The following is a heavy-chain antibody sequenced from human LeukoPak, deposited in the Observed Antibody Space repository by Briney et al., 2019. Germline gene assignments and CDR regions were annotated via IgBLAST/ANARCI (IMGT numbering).Heavy chain of an antibody. CDR3: TRDFRDFGLCDSPNCD. CDR2: ISYDRINI. CDR1: GFTFSTSS. V-gene: IGHV3-48*04. D-gene: IGHD3-22*01. Sequence: GGSLRLSCAASGFTFSTSSMNWVRQAPGKGLEWVSYISYDRINIFYADSVRGRFTSSRDNADNSVYLQVNNLRAEDTAVYYCTRDFRDFGLCDSPNCDWGQGTLVTVSS. J-gene: IGHJ1*01.